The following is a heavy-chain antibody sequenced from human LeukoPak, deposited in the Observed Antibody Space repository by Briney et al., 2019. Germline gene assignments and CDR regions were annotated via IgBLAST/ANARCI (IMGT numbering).Heavy chain of an antibody. Sequence: SETLSLTCTVSGGSISSNNYYWGWIRQPPGKGLEWIGSIYNSGSTYYNPSLKSRVTISVDTSKNQFALKLSSVTAADTAVYYCARDRSSYFDYWGREPWSPSPQ. CDR3: ARDRSSYFDY. J-gene: IGHJ4*02. CDR1: GGSISSNNYY. D-gene: IGHD1-14*01. CDR2: IYNSGST. V-gene: IGHV4-39*01.